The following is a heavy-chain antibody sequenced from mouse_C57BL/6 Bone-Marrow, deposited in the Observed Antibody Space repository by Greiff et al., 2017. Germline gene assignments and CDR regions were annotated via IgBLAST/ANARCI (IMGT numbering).Heavy chain of an antibody. V-gene: IGHV1-4*01. CDR3: ARGNSYYGRFDY. Sequence: VQLQESGAELARPGASVKMSCKASGYTFTSYTMHWVKQRPGQGLEWIGYINPSSGYTKYNQKFKDKATLTADKSSSTAYMQLSSLTSEDSAVYYCARGNSYYGRFDYWGQGTTLTVSS. CDR1: GYTFTSYT. J-gene: IGHJ2*01. D-gene: IGHD1-1*01. CDR2: INPSSGYT.